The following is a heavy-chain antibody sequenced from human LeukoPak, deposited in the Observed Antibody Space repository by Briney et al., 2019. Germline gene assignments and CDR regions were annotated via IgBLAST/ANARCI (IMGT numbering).Heavy chain of an antibody. Sequence: GGSLRLSCAASGFTFSSYEMNWVRQAPGKGLEWVSYISSSGSTIYYADSVKGRFTISRDNAKNSLYLQMNSLRAEDTAVYYCARSEGSSYYFDYWGQGTLVTVSS. CDR1: GFTFSSYE. J-gene: IGHJ4*02. D-gene: IGHD6-6*01. CDR3: ARSEGSSYYFDY. V-gene: IGHV3-48*03. CDR2: ISSSGSTI.